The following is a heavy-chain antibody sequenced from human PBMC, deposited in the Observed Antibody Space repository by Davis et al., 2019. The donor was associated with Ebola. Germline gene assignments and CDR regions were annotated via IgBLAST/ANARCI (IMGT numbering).Heavy chain of an antibody. V-gene: IGHV3-7*01. CDR1: GFTFSNYW. D-gene: IGHD3-10*01. Sequence: PGGSLRLSCAASGFTFSNYWMSWVRQAPGKGLEWVANIKQDGSEKYYVDSVKGRFTISRDNAKNSLYLQMNSLRAEDTAVYYCAKVILDYGSGSYIYYYYGMDVWGKGTTVTVSS. J-gene: IGHJ6*04. CDR2: IKQDGSEK. CDR3: AKVILDYGSGSYIYYYYGMDV.